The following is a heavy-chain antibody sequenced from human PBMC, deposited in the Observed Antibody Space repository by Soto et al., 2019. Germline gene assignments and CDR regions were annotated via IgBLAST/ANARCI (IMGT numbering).Heavy chain of an antibody. CDR2: ISSSSSYI. CDR3: ARARYSSSLYYFDY. V-gene: IGHV3-21*01. CDR1: GFTLSSYS. J-gene: IGHJ4*02. D-gene: IGHD6-13*01. Sequence: GSLRPSCAASGFTLSSYSMNWVRPAPGKGLEWVSSISSSSSYIYYADSVKGRFTISRDNAKNSLYLQMNSLRAEDTAVYYCARARYSSSLYYFDYWGQGTLVTVSS.